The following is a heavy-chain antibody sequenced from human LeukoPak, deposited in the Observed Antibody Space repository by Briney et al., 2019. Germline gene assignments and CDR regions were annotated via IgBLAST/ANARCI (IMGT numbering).Heavy chain of an antibody. CDR2: ISSSGGST. V-gene: IGHV3-23*01. D-gene: IGHD2-15*01. CDR1: GFTFSAYA. J-gene: IGHJ3*02. CDR3: AKDSAYCSGGSCPYHDAFDI. Sequence: GGSLRLSCAASGFTFSAYAMSWVRQAPGKGLEWVSTISSSGGSTYYPDSVKGRFTISRDNSKNTLYLQMNSLRAEDTAVYYCAKDSAYCSGGSCPYHDAFDIWGQGTMVTVSS.